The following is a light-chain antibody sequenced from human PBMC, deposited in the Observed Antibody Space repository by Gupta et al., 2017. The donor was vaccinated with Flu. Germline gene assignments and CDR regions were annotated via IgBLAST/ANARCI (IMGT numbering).Light chain of an antibody. J-gene: IGKJ2*03. CDR3: QQYNDWPPQYS. CDR1: QSIRNN. CDR2: GAS. V-gene: IGKV3-15*01. Sequence: EIVMTQSPASLSVSPGESATFSCKASQSIRNNLAWFQEKPGQTPRLLIYGASTRAAGVPVRFGGSGSGTDFTLTISSRQSEDFAVYYCQQYNDWPPQYSFGQGTKLEIK.